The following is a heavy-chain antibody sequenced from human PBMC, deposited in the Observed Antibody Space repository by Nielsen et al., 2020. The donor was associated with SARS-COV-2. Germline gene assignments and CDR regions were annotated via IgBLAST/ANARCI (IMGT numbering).Heavy chain of an antibody. CDR2: INPSGGST. V-gene: IGHV1-46*01. CDR1: GYTFTSYY. D-gene: IGHD5-12*01. CDR3: ARDSSGSGRPDAFDI. Sequence: ASVKVSCKASGYTFTSYYMHWVRQAPGQGLEWMGIINPSGGSTSYAQKFQGRVTMTRDTSTSTVYMELSSLRSEDTAVYYCARDSSGSGRPDAFDIWGQGTMGTVSS. J-gene: IGHJ3*02.